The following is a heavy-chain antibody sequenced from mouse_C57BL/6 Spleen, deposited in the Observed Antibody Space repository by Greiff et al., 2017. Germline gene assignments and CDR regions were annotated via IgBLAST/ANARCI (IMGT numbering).Heavy chain of an antibody. J-gene: IGHJ2*01. Sequence: QVQLQQSGPELVKPGASVKISCKASGYAFSSSWMNWVKQRPGKGLEWIGRIYPGDGDTNYNGKFKGKATLTADKSSSTAYMQLSSLTSEDSAVYFCAREEVTTVVATSDYWGQGTTLTVSS. CDR2: IYPGDGDT. CDR3: AREEVTTVVATSDY. V-gene: IGHV1-82*01. D-gene: IGHD1-1*01. CDR1: GYAFSSSW.